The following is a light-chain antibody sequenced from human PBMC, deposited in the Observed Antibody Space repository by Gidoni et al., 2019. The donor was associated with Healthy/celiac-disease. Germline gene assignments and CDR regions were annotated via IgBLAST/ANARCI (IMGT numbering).Light chain of an antibody. Sequence: QSALTQPASVSGSPGQSITISCTGTRRDVGGYKYVSLYQQHPGKAPKLMIYEVSHRPSGVSNRFSGSKSGNTASLTISGLQAEDEADYYCSSYTSSSTPVVFGGGTKLTVL. CDR1: RRDVGGYKY. CDR2: EVS. V-gene: IGLV2-14*01. J-gene: IGLJ2*01. CDR3: SSYTSSSTPVV.